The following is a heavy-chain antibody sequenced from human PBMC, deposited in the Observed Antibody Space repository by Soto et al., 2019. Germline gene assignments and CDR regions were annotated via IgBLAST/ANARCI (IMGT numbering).Heavy chain of an antibody. J-gene: IGHJ4*02. Sequence: SETLCVTCAISAGSISIGGYSWSWIRQPPGKGLECIGYIDHSGSTYYNPSLKSRVTISVDRSKNQFSLKLSSVTAADTAIYYCGRGGDTSAYYYYIDYWGQGTMVTVSS. CDR2: IDHSGST. CDR3: GRGGDTSAYYYYIDY. D-gene: IGHD3-22*01. CDR1: AGSISIGGYS. V-gene: IGHV4-30-2*01.